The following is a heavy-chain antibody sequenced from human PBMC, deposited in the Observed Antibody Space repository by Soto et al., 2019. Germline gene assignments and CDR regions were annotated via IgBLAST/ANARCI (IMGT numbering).Heavy chain of an antibody. J-gene: IGHJ3*02. CDR3: ARAGDSTAYYGLAAFDI. Sequence: QVQLVESGGGVVQPGRSLRLSCAASGFTFSSYAMHWVRQAPGKGLEWVAVISYDGNNVYHADSVKDRFTISRDNSKNTLFRQRNSLTAEDTAVYYCARAGDSTAYYGLAAFDIWGQGTMVTVSS. CDR1: GFTFSSYA. V-gene: IGHV3-30-3*01. CDR2: ISYDGNNV. D-gene: IGHD3-22*01.